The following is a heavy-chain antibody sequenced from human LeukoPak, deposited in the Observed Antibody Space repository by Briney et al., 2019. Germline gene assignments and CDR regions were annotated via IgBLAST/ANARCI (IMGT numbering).Heavy chain of an antibody. J-gene: IGHJ2*01. D-gene: IGHD3-10*01. CDR3: ARDRLGFDWYFDL. Sequence: PSETLSLTCTVSGGSISSGGYYWSWIRQHPGKGLEWIGYIYYSGSTYYNLSLKSRVTISVDTSKNQFSLKLSSVTAADTAVYYCARDRLGFDWYFDLWGRGTLVTVSS. CDR2: IYYSGST. V-gene: IGHV4-31*03. CDR1: GGSISSGGYY.